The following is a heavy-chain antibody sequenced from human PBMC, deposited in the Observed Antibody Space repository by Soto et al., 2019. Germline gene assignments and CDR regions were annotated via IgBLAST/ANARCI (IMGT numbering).Heavy chain of an antibody. Sequence: GGSLRLSCAASGFTVSSNYMSWVRQAPGKGLEWVSVIYSGGSTYYADSVKGRFTIPRDNSKNTLYLQMNSLRAEDTAVYYCARPYTIFGVVIHMDVWGKGTTVTVSS. CDR2: IYSGGST. V-gene: IGHV3-66*01. CDR1: GFTVSSNY. CDR3: ARPYTIFGVVIHMDV. J-gene: IGHJ6*03. D-gene: IGHD3-3*01.